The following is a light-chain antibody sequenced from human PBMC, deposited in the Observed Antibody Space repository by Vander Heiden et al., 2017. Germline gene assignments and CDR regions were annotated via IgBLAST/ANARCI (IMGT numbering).Light chain of an antibody. Sequence: QSALTQPPCAAGSPGPSVTISCTGTSSYVGAYSYVSWYQQHPGKAPTLIINDVTKRPSGVPDRFSGSKSGNTAFLTVSGLQAEDEADYYCSSHAGSSAVFGGGTTVTVL. J-gene: IGLJ3*02. CDR3: SSHAGSSAV. V-gene: IGLV2-8*01. CDR1: SSYVGAYSY. CDR2: DVT.